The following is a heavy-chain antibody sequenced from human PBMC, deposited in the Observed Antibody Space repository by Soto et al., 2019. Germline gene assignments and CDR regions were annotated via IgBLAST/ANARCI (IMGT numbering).Heavy chain of an antibody. Sequence: ASVKVSCKASGYTFTGYYMHWVRQAPGQGLEWMGWINPNSGGTNYAQKFQGWVAMTRDTSISTAYMELRRLRSDDTAVYYCARGVRGYCSGGSCYPYAFDIWGQGTMVTVSS. CDR1: GYTFTGYY. V-gene: IGHV1-2*04. CDR2: INPNSGGT. J-gene: IGHJ3*02. D-gene: IGHD2-15*01. CDR3: ARGVRGYCSGGSCYPYAFDI.